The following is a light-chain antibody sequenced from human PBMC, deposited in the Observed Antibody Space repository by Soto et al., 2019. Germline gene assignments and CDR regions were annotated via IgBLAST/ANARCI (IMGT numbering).Light chain of an antibody. V-gene: IGKV1-5*03. J-gene: IGKJ1*01. CDR2: KAS. Sequence: DIQMTQSPSTLSGSVGYRVTINCRPSQTISSWLAWYQQKPGKAPKLLIYKASTLKSGVPSRFSGSGSGTEFTLTISSLQTDDFATYYCKHYNSYSEAFGQGTKVDIK. CDR1: QTISSW. CDR3: KHYNSYSEA.